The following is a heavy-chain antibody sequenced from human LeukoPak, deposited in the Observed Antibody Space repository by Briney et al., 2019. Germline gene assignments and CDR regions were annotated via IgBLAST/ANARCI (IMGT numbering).Heavy chain of an antibody. CDR3: ATVVPAAIGGWFDP. J-gene: IGHJ5*02. V-gene: IGHV4-30-4*01. CDR2: IYYSGST. D-gene: IGHD2-2*01. Sequence: GYIYYSGSTYYNPSLESRVTISVDTSKNQFSLKLSSVTAADTAVYYCATVVPAAIGGWFDPWGQGTLVTVSS.